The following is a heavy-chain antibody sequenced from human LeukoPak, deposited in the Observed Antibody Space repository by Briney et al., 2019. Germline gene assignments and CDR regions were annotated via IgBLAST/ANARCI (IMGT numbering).Heavy chain of an antibody. V-gene: IGHV4-59*08. J-gene: IGHJ6*03. D-gene: IGHD6-13*01. Sequence: PSETLSLTCTVSGGSLSSYYWSWIRQPPGKGLEWIGYIYYSGSTNYNPSLKSRVTISVDTSKNQFSLKLSSVTAADTAVYYCARHFYSSSWSYYYCMDVWGKGTTVTVSS. CDR3: ARHFYSSSWSYYYCMDV. CDR1: GGSLSSYY. CDR2: IYYSGST.